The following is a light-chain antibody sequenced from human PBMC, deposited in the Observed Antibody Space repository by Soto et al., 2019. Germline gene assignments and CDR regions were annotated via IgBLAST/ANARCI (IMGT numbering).Light chain of an antibody. V-gene: IGKV1-39*01. J-gene: IGKJ1*01. Sequence: DIRLTQSPSSLSASVGDRVTISCRASQSISTYLMWYHQKPGKAPNLLIYGASGLQNGVPSRFAGSGSGTEFTLPITGLQPEDFGTYYCQQSSITPRSFGQGTKVEI. CDR2: GAS. CDR3: QQSSITPRS. CDR1: QSISTY.